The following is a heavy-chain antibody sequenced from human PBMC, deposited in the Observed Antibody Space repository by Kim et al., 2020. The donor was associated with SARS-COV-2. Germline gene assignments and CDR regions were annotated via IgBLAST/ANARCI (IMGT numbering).Heavy chain of an antibody. CDR2: IKSDGSST. D-gene: IGHD1-26*01. V-gene: IGHV3-74*01. CDR1: GFTFSSYW. J-gene: IGHJ5*02. CDR3: ARAVGAAQGGS. Sequence: GGSLRLSCAASGFTFSSYWMYWVRQAPGKGLVWVSRIKSDGSSTSYADSVKGRFTISRDNAKNTLYLEMNSLRAEDTAVYYCARAVGAAQGGSWGQGTLVTVSS.